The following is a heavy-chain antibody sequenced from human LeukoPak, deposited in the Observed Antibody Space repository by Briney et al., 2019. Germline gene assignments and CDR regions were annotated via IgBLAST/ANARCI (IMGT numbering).Heavy chain of an antibody. D-gene: IGHD1-26*01. CDR3: ATVRSRYSGSYSAFDI. Sequence: GGSLRLSCAASGFTFRSYGMHWVRQAPGKGLEWVAVISYDGSNKHYVDSVKGRFSISRDNSKNTVYLQMNSLRAEDTAVYYCATVRSRYSGSYSAFDIWGQGTMVTVSS. CDR1: GFTFRSYG. J-gene: IGHJ3*02. V-gene: IGHV3-30*03. CDR2: ISYDGSNK.